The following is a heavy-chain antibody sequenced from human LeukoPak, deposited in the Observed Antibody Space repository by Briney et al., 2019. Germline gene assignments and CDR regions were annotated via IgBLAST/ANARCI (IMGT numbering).Heavy chain of an antibody. V-gene: IGHV4-59*08. J-gene: IGHJ6*02. Sequence: SETLSLTCTVSGGSISSYYWSWIRQPPGKGLEWIGYIYYSGSTNYNPSLKSRVTISVDTSKNQFSLKLSSVTAADTAVYYCARHVPSYCMGPNYYYGMDVWGQGTTVTVSS. CDR1: GGSISSYY. D-gene: IGHD1-26*01. CDR3: ARHVPSYCMGPNYYYGMDV. CDR2: IYYSGST.